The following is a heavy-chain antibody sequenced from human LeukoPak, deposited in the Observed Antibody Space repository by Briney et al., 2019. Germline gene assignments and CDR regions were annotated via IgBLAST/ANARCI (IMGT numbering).Heavy chain of an antibody. V-gene: IGHV3-43*02. Sequence: GGSLRLSCAASGFTFDDFAMQWVRQTPGQGLEWVSLISGDGDTTYYADSVRGRFTISRDNGKNSLYLQMNNLRTEDTALYFCAKDGGNIYNWFDSWGQGTLVTVSS. D-gene: IGHD3-16*01. J-gene: IGHJ5*01. CDR3: AKDGGNIYNWFDS. CDR2: ISGDGDTT. CDR1: GFTFDDFA.